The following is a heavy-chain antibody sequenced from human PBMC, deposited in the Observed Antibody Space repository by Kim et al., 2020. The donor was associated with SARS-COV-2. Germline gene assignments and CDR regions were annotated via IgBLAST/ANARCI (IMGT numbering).Heavy chain of an antibody. CDR2: ISSSGSTI. Sequence: GGSLRLSCAASGFTFSDYYMSWIRQAPGKGLEWVSYISSSGSTIYYADSVKGRFTISRDNPKNSLYLQMNSLRAEDTAVYYCARDRHDYGDYLSDYWGQGTLVTVSS. V-gene: IGHV3-11*01. CDR1: GFTFSDYY. CDR3: ARDRHDYGDYLSDY. J-gene: IGHJ4*02. D-gene: IGHD4-17*01.